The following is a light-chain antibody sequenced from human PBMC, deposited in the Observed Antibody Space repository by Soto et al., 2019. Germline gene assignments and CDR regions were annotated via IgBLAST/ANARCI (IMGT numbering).Light chain of an antibody. Sequence: EIVMKKSASTLSVSPGDRATLSCRSSLSVGYHLAWYQQKPGQAPRLLIYDASNRATGIPARFSGSGSGTEFTLTITSLQSEDIALYYCHQYNIRPPITVGQGTRLAIK. CDR2: DAS. J-gene: IGKJ5*01. CDR1: LSVGYH. CDR3: HQYNIRPPIT. V-gene: IGKV3D-15*01.